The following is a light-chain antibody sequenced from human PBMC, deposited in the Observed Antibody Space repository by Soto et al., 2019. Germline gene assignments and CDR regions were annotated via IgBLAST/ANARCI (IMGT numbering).Light chain of an antibody. CDR2: DAS. Sequence: EIVLTQSPATLSLSPGERATLSCRASQSVSSYLAWYQQKPGQAPRLLIYDASNRATGIPARFSGSGSGTDFTLTISSLETEDFAVYYCQQHSNWPITFGQGTRLDIK. J-gene: IGKJ5*01. CDR1: QSVSSY. CDR3: QQHSNWPIT. V-gene: IGKV3-11*01.